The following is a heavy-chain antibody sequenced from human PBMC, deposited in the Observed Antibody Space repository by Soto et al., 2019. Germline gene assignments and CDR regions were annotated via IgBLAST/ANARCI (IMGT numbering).Heavy chain of an antibody. CDR2: ISYDGSNK. Sequence: GGSLRLSCAASGFTFSSYAMHWVRQAPGKGLEWVAVISYDGSNKYYADSVKGRFTISRDNSKNTLYLQMNSLRAEDTAVYYCARADYYDSSGYFDYWGQGTLVTVSS. CDR1: GFTFSSYA. J-gene: IGHJ4*02. CDR3: ARADYYDSSGYFDY. D-gene: IGHD3-22*01. V-gene: IGHV3-30*04.